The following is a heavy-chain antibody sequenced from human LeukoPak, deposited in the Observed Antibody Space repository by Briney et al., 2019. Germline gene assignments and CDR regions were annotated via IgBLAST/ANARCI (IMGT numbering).Heavy chain of an antibody. V-gene: IGHV3-23*01. CDR2: IVSGGTT. Sequence: PGGSLRLSCTASGFTFTNYAMTWIRQAPGKGLGWVSTIVSGGTTYYADSVKGRFTISRDNSKNTLFLHMNSPRAEDTALYDCARAGYDSIRAYFDYWGQGTLVTVSS. D-gene: IGHD3-22*01. CDR3: ARAGYDSIRAYFDY. CDR1: GFTFTNYA. J-gene: IGHJ4*02.